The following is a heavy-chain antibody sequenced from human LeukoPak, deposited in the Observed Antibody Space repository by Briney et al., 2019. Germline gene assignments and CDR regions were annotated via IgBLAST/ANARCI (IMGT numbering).Heavy chain of an antibody. J-gene: IGHJ3*02. Sequence: GTSLRLSCAASGFAFSSYAMHWVRQAPGKGLEWAAVISYDGSNTYYADSVKGRFTISRDNFKNTLYLQMDSLRVEDTAVYYCARAGGYSYGDLTFDIWGQGTMVTVSS. D-gene: IGHD5-18*01. CDR1: GFAFSSYA. CDR2: ISYDGSNT. V-gene: IGHV3-30*04. CDR3: ARAGGYSYGDLTFDI.